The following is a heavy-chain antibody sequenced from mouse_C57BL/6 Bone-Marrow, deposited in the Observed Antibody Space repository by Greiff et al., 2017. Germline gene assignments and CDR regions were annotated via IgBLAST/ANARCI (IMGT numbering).Heavy chain of an antibody. D-gene: IGHD2-4*01. Sequence: EVQLQQSGPVLVKPGASVKMSCKASGYTFTDYYMNWVQQSHGKSLEWIGVINPYNGGTSYNPNFKGKATLTVDKSSSTAYMELNSLTSEDTAVYDCARVAFYDYDWFAYWGQGTLVTVSA. CDR2: INPYNGGT. J-gene: IGHJ3*01. CDR3: ARVAFYDYDWFAY. CDR1: GYTFTDYY. V-gene: IGHV1-19*01.